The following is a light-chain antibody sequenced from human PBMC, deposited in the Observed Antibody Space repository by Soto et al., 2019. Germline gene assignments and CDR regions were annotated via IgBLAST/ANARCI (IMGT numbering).Light chain of an antibody. CDR2: DVS. CDR1: RSDVGGYNY. J-gene: IGLJ2*01. V-gene: IGLV2-14*01. Sequence: QSALTLPASVSGSPGQSITISCTGTRSDVGGYNYVSWYQQHPGKAPKLMIYDVSNRPSGVSNRFSGSKSGNTASLTISGLQAEYEADYYCSSYSSSSTLVFGGGTKLTVL. CDR3: SSYSSSSTLV.